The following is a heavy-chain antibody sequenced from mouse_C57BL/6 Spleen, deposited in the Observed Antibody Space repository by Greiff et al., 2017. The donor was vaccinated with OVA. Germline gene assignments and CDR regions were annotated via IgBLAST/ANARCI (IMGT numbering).Heavy chain of an antibody. D-gene: IGHD2-4*01. CDR1: GFSLTSYG. V-gene: IGHV2-2*01. CDR2: LWSGGST. CDR3: ARYDYDGYAMDY. Sequence: VQLQQSGPGLVPPSQSLSITCPVSGFSLTSYGVHWVRQSPGKGLEWLGVLWSGGSTDYNAAFISRLSISKDNSKSQVFFKMNSRQADDTAIYYCARYDYDGYAMDYWGQGTSVTVSA. J-gene: IGHJ4*01.